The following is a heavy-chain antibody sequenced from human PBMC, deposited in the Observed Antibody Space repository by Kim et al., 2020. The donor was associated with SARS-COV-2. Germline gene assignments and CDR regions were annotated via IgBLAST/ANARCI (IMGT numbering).Heavy chain of an antibody. V-gene: IGHV4-34*01. CDR2: T. J-gene: IGHJ4*02. D-gene: IGHD1-26*01. Sequence: TNYNPSLKSRVTISVDTSKNQFSLKLSSVTAADTAVYYCALGESYYYFDYWGQGTLVTVSS. CDR3: ALGESYYYFDY.